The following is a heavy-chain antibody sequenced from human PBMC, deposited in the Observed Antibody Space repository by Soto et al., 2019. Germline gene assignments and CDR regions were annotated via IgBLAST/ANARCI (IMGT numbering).Heavy chain of an antibody. J-gene: IGHJ4*02. V-gene: IGHV4-39*01. CDR1: GGSISSSSYY. CDR3: VRQQTTVTIPFYFDY. Sequence: SETLSLTCTVSGGSISSSSYYWGWIRQPPGKGLEWIGSIYYSGSTYYNPSLKSRVTISVDTSKNQFSLKLSSVTAADTAVYYCVRQQTTVTIPFYFDYWGQGTLVTVSS. CDR2: IYYSGST. D-gene: IGHD4-4*01.